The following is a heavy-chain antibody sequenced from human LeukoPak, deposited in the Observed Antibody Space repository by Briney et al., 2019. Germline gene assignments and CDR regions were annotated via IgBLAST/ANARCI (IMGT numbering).Heavy chain of an antibody. D-gene: IGHD2-15*01. CDR2: IYPGDSDT. CDR3: ARQHCSGGRCYYGMDV. CDR1: GYSFTTYW. V-gene: IGHV5-51*01. Sequence: PGESLKIPCKGSGYSFTTYWIGWVRQMPGKGLEWMGIIYPGDSDTRYSPSFQGQVTISADKSISTAYLQWSSLKASDTAMYYCARQHCSGGRCYYGMDVWGQGTTVTVSS. J-gene: IGHJ6*02.